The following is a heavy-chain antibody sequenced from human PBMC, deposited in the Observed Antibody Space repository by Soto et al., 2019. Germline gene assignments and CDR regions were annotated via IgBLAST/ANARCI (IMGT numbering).Heavy chain of an antibody. CDR1: GYTFTSYD. CDR3: ARGPSVLWFGESRAGDAFHI. Sequence: GASVKVSCNASGYTFTSYDINWVRQATGQWLEWMGWMNPNSGNTGYAQKFQGRVTMTRNTSISTAYMELSSLRSEDTAVYYCARGPSVLWFGESRAGDAFHIWGQGTMVTVSS. CDR2: MNPNSGNT. J-gene: IGHJ3*02. D-gene: IGHD3-10*01. V-gene: IGHV1-8*01.